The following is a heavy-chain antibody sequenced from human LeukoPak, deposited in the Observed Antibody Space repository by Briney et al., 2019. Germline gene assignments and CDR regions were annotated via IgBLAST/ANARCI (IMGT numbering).Heavy chain of an antibody. J-gene: IGHJ4*02. V-gene: IGHV3-23*01. Sequence: GGSLRLSCAASGFTFSSYAMSWVRQAPGRGLEWVSVISTSGESAYYADSVKGRFTISRDNSKNTLYLQMNSLRAEDTAVYYCAKDRGSGYHYFDYWGQGTLVTVSS. CDR1: GFTFSSYA. CDR3: AKDRGSGYHYFDY. CDR2: ISTSGESA. D-gene: IGHD3-22*01.